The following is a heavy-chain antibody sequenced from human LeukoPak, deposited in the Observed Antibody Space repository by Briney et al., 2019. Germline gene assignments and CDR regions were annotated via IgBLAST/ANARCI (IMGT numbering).Heavy chain of an antibody. J-gene: IGHJ2*01. CDR3: ARDQWELHHWYFDL. CDR1: GFTFSSYS. CDR2: ISSSSSTI. V-gene: IGHV3-48*01. Sequence: GGSLRLSCAASGFTFSSYSMNWVRQAPGKGLEWVSYISSSSSTIYYADSVKGRFTISRDNAKNSLYLQMNSLRAEDTAVYYCARDQWELHHWYFDLWGRGALVTVSS. D-gene: IGHD1-26*01.